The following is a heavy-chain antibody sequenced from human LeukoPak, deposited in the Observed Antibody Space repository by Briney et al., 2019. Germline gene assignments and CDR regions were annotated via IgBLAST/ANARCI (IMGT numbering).Heavy chain of an antibody. V-gene: IGHV1-2*06. D-gene: IGHD3-22*01. Sequence: SVKVSCKASGYTFTGYYMHWVRQAPGQGLEWMGRIYPNSGDKNYAQKFQGRVTMTRDKSITTAYLQLSRLRPDDTAVYYCACARITMIFVVPPDYWGQGTLVTVSS. CDR3: ACARITMIFVVPPDY. CDR2: IYPNSGDK. J-gene: IGHJ4*02. CDR1: GYTFTGYY.